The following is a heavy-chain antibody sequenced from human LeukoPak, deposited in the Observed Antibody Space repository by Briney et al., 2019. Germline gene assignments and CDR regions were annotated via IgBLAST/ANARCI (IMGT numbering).Heavy chain of an antibody. CDR1: GFTFSSYA. Sequence: GRSLRLSCAASGFTFSSYAMHWVRQAPGTGLEWVAVISYDGSNKYYADSVKGRFTISRDNSKNTLYLQMNSLRAEDTAVYYCARDFYCSSTSCADYWGQGTLVTVSS. J-gene: IGHJ4*02. CDR3: ARDFYCSSTSCADY. D-gene: IGHD2-2*01. V-gene: IGHV3-30*04. CDR2: ISYDGSNK.